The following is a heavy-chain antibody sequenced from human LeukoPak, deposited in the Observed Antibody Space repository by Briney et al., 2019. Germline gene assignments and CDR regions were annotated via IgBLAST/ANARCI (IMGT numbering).Heavy chain of an antibody. D-gene: IGHD4-17*01. CDR3: ARGHHSPLFTVTTPLGY. CDR1: GYIFASYY. V-gene: IGHV1-46*01. J-gene: IGHJ4*02. CDR2: ISPGAGST. Sequence: GASVKVSCKASGYIFASYYIHWVRQGPGQGLEWMGIISPGAGSTSYVQKFQGRVTMTRDMSTSTVYMELSSLRSEDTAVYYCARGHHSPLFTVTTPLGYWGQGTLVTVSS.